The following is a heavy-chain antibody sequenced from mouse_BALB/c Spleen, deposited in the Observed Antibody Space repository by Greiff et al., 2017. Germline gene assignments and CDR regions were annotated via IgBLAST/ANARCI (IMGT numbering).Heavy chain of an antibody. D-gene: IGHD2-10*02. J-gene: IGHJ4*01. V-gene: IGHV3-8*02. CDR3: ARSQYGNYRGAMDY. CDR2: ISYSGST. CDR1: GDSITSGY. Sequence: DVKLVESGPSLVKPSQTLSLTCSVTGDSITSGYWNWIRKFPGNKLEYMGYISYSGSTYYNPSLKSRISITRDTSKNQYYLQLNSVTTEDTATYYCARSQYGNYRGAMDYWGQGTSVTVSS.